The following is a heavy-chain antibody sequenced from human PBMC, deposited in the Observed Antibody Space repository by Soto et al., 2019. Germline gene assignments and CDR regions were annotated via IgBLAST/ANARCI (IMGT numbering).Heavy chain of an antibody. D-gene: IGHD3-16*01. J-gene: IGHJ2*01. Sequence: EVQLVESGGGLVKPGGSLRLSCAASGFTFSSYSMNWVRQAPGKGLEWVSSISSSSSYIYYADSVKGRFTISRDNAKNSVYLQMNSLRAEDTAVYYCAREFGGNGGDLWGRRTLVTVSS. CDR3: AREFGGNGGDL. V-gene: IGHV3-21*01. CDR1: GFTFSSYS. CDR2: ISSSSSYI.